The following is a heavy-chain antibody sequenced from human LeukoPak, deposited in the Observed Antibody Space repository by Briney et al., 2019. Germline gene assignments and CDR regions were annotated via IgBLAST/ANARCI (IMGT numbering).Heavy chain of an antibody. Sequence: PSETLSLTCAVYGGSFSGYYWSWIRQPPGKGLEWIGEINHSGSTNYNPSLKSRVTISVDTSKNQFSLKLSSVTAADTAVYYCARLPGIAVAAANWFDPWAREPWSPSPQ. CDR1: GGSFSGYY. CDR2: INHSGST. CDR3: ARLPGIAVAAANWFDP. D-gene: IGHD6-19*01. J-gene: IGHJ5*02. V-gene: IGHV4-34*01.